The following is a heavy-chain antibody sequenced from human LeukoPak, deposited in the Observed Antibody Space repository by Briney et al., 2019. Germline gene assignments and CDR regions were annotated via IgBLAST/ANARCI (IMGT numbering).Heavy chain of an antibody. Sequence: SETLSLTCTVSGGSISSGDYYWSWIRQPPGKGLEWIGYVYYSGSTYYNPSLKSRVTISVDTSKNQFSLKLSSVTAADTAVYYCATDYGDFPGWFDPWGQGTLVTVSS. CDR3: ATDYGDFPGWFDP. CDR2: VYYSGST. CDR1: GGSISSGDYY. D-gene: IGHD4-17*01. V-gene: IGHV4-30-4*08. J-gene: IGHJ5*02.